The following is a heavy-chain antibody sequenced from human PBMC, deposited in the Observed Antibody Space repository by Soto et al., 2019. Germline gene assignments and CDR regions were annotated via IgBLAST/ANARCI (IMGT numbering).Heavy chain of an antibody. CDR3: ARDRTAQYYYYGMAF. CDR1: GFTFSSYA. CDR2: ISYDGSSK. D-gene: IGHD2-21*02. V-gene: IGHV3-30-3*01. J-gene: IGHJ6*02. Sequence: QVQLVESGGGVVQPGRSLRLSCATSGFTFSSYAMHWVRQAPGKGLEWVAVISYDGSSKYYADSVKGRFTISRDNSKNTLYLQMNSLRPEDTALYYCARDRTAQYYYYGMAFWGQGTTVTVSS.